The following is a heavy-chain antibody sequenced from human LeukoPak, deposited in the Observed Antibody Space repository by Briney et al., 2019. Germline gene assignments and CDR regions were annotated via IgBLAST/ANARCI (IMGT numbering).Heavy chain of an antibody. Sequence: GGSLRLSCAASGFTASGYWMHWVRQHPARGLMYLSYITEDGSGKSYEDSVRGRFTISRDNAQDTAQLQMNSLRVYDTTVYSSARDGHGTIYLDYCGQGTTVTVSS. D-gene: IGHD3-16*02. CDR3: ARDGHGTIYLDY. CDR1: GFTASGYW. J-gene: IGHJ4*02. CDR2: ITEDGSGK. V-gene: IGHV3-74*01.